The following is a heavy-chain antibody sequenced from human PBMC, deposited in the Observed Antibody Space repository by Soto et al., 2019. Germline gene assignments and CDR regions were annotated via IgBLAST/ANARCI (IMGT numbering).Heavy chain of an antibody. CDR2: IIPIFGTA. CDR3: ARSSRGIAAAGLYYYYGMDV. CDR1: GGTFSSYA. J-gene: IGHJ6*02. D-gene: IGHD6-13*01. V-gene: IGHV1-69*13. Sequence: SVKVSCKASGGTFSSYAISWVRQAPGQGLEWMGGIIPIFGTANYAQKFQGRVTITADESTSTAYMELSSLRSEDTAVYYCARSSRGIAAAGLYYYYGMDVWGQGTTVTVSS.